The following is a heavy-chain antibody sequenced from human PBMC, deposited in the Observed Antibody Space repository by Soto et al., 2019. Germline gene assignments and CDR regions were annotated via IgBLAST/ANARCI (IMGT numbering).Heavy chain of an antibody. D-gene: IGHD3-10*01. CDR2: IVPIFGKA. V-gene: IGHV1-69*13. J-gene: IGHJ4*02. CDR1: GGTFSDSV. CDR3: ARGRDGSNYYFDY. Sequence: ASVKVSCKASGGTFSDSVTSWVRQAPGQGLEWMGGIVPIFGKANLAEKFQDRVTITADESTSTAYMELSSLRSEDTAVYYCARGRDGSNYYFDYWGQGTLVTVSS.